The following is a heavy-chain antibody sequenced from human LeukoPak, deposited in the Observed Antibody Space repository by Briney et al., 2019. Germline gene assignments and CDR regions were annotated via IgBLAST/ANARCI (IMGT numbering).Heavy chain of an antibody. J-gene: IGHJ4*02. D-gene: IGHD3-22*01. CDR1: GGTFSSYT. Sequence: SVKVSCKASGGTFSSYTISWVRQAPGQGLEWMGRIIPILGIANYAQKFQGRVTITADKSTSTAYMELSSLRSEDTAVYYCARAAYYCDSSGYYFDYWGQGTLVTVSS. CDR2: IIPILGIA. CDR3: ARAAYYCDSSGYYFDY. V-gene: IGHV1-69*02.